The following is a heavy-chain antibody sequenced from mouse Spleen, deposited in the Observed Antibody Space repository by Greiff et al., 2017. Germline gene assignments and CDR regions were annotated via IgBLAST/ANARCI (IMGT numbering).Heavy chain of an antibody. CDR2: INPNYGTT. D-gene: IGHD2-14*01. CDR1: AYSFTDYN. Sequence: VQLKQSGPELVKPGASVKISCKASAYSFTDYNINWVKQSNGKSLEWIGVINPNYGTTSYTQKFKDKATLTIDQSSSTAYMQLNNLTSEDSAVYYCARSGDYRTWCAYWGQGTLVTVSA. CDR3: ARSGDYRTWCAY. V-gene: IGHV1-39*01. J-gene: IGHJ3*01.